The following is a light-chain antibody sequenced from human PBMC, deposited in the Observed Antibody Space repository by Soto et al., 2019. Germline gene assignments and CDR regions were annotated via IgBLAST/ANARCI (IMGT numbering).Light chain of an antibody. CDR3: SSDAGSNNWV. V-gene: IGLV2-8*01. Sequence: QSALTQPPSASGAPGQSVPISCTGTSSDVGGSNYVSWYQHHPGKAPKLMIYEVSKRPSGVTDRFSGCKSGNTASLTVSGLQAEDEADYYCSSDAGSNNWVFGGGTKLTVL. CDR2: EVS. CDR1: SSDVGGSNY. J-gene: IGLJ3*02.